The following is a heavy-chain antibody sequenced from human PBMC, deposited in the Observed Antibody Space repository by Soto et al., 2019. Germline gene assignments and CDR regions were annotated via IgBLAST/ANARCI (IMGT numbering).Heavy chain of an antibody. CDR2: IWYDGSNK. V-gene: IGHV3-33*08. J-gene: IGHJ6*02. Sequence: GGSLRLSCAASGFTFSSYWMSWVRQAPGKGLEWVAVIWYDGSNKNYADSVKGRFTISRDNSKNTLYLQMNSLRAEDTAVYYCARGGITGTFDYYGMDVWGQGATVTVSS. CDR1: GFTFSSYW. D-gene: IGHD1-7*01. CDR3: ARGGITGTFDYYGMDV.